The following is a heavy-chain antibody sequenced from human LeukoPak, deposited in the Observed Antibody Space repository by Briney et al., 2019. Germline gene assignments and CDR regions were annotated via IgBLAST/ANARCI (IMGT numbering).Heavy chain of an antibody. CDR2: IFYSGST. Sequence: SETLSLTCTVSGGSISTSNYYWGWVRQPPGKGLEWIGNIFYSGSTYYSPSLKSRVTISLDTSKNQFSLRLSSVTAADTAMYYCAKSGGYGLIDYWGQGTLVTVSS. CDR1: GGSISTSNYY. D-gene: IGHD1-26*01. V-gene: IGHV4-39*01. J-gene: IGHJ4*02. CDR3: AKSGGYGLIDY.